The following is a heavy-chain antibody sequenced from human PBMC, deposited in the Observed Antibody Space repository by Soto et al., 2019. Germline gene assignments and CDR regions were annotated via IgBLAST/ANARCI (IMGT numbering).Heavy chain of an antibody. V-gene: IGHV1-8*01. J-gene: IGHJ6*02. CDR3: ARGPYDFWSGYYSWMYYYYGMDV. CDR1: GYTITSYD. CDR2: MNPNSGNT. Sequence: ASVKVSCKASGYTITSYDINWVRQATGQGLEWMGWMNPNSGNTGYAQKFQGRVTMTRNTSISTAYMELSSLRSEDTAVYYCARGPYDFWSGYYSWMYYYYGMDVWGQGTTVTVSS. D-gene: IGHD3-3*01.